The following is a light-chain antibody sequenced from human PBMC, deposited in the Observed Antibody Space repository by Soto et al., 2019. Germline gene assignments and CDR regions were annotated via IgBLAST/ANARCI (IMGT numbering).Light chain of an antibody. V-gene: IGLV2-14*01. CDR1: SSDVGGYNY. CDR3: SSYTSSSTVV. J-gene: IGLJ2*01. CDR2: EVS. Sequence: QSALTQPASVSGSPGQSITISCTGTSSDVGGYNYVSWYQQHPGKAPKLMIYEVSNRPSGVSNRFSGSKSGNTASLTISGLQAEDEADYDCSSYTSSSTVVFCGGTKLTVL.